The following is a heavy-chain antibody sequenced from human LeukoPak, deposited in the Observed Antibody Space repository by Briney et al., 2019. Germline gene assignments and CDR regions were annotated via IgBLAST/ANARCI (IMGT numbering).Heavy chain of an antibody. D-gene: IGHD4-23*01. CDR2: IKQDGNEK. J-gene: IGHJ4*02. Sequence: PGGSLRLSCAASGFTFSSYWMSWVRQAPGKGLEWVANIKQDGNEKYYLDSVRGRFTISRDNAKNSLYLQMNSLRAEDTAVYYCARGLGKIGGNSSPFDYWGQGTLVTVSS. CDR1: GFTFSSYW. V-gene: IGHV3-7*01. CDR3: ARGLGKIGGNSSPFDY.